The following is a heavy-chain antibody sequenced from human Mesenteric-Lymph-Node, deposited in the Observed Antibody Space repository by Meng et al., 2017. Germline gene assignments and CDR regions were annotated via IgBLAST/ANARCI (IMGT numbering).Heavy chain of an antibody. CDR3: ARHPSWGTGSIHF. J-gene: IGHJ4*02. Sequence: QVQLREAGPGLVKPSESLSLSCSASGGSISSYYWSWIRQPPGKGLEWIAYIHSSGSTNYNPSLKSRVTMSVDTSKNQFSLNMRSVTAADTAVYYCARHPSWGTGSIHFWGQGTLVTVSS. V-gene: IGHV4-59*08. D-gene: IGHD1-1*01. CDR2: IHSSGST. CDR1: GGSISSYY.